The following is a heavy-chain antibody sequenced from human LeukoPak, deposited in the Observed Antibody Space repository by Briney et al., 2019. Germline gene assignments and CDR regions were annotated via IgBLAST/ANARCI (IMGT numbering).Heavy chain of an antibody. Sequence: ASVKVSCKASGYTFTNYDISWVRQAPGQGLEWMGWISGYNGNTNHAQKFQGRVTMTTDTSTSTAYIELRSLRSDDTAVYYCARDQGQRRDVYNFWWEDWGQGTLVTVSS. J-gene: IGHJ4*02. V-gene: IGHV1-18*01. CDR3: ARDQGQRRDVYNFWWED. CDR2: ISGYNGNT. CDR1: GYTFTNYD. D-gene: IGHD5-24*01.